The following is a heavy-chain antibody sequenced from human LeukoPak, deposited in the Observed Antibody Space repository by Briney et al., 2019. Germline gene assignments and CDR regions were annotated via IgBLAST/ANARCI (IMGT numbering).Heavy chain of an antibody. CDR3: ARAIYHLDY. D-gene: IGHD3-16*02. CDR1: GFTFSSYA. V-gene: IGHV3-48*03. J-gene: IGHJ4*02. CDR2: ISGDGSTI. Sequence: PGGSLRLSCAASGFTFSSYAMSWVRQAPGKGLEWVSYISGDGSTIYYAGSVKGRFTISRDNAKNSLYLQMNSLRAEDTAVYYCARAIYHLDYWGQGALVTVSS.